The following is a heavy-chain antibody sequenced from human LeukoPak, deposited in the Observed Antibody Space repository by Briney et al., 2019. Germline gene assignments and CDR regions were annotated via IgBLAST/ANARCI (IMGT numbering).Heavy chain of an antibody. CDR3: ARSYSSSSPIDYYYYYMDV. J-gene: IGHJ6*03. CDR1: GFTFSSYA. V-gene: IGHV3-64*01. Sequence: GGSLRLSCAASGFTFSSYAMHRVRQAPGKGLEYVSAISSNGGSTYYANSVKGRFTISRDNSKNTLYLQMGSLRAEDMAVYYCARSYSSSSPIDYYYYYMDVWGKGTTVTVSS. CDR2: ISSNGGST. D-gene: IGHD6-6*01.